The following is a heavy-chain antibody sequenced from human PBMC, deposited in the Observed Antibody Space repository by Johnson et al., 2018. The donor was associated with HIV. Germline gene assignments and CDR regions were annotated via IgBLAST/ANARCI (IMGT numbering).Heavy chain of an antibody. D-gene: IGHD1-26*01. J-gene: IGHJ3*02. CDR3: ARVRGGRENAFDI. Sequence: VQLVESGGGLVQPGGSLRLSCAASGFTFSSYWMSWVRQAPGKGLEWVANIKQDGSNKYYADSVKGRFTISRDNSKNTLYLQMNSLRVEDTAVYYCARVRGGRENAFDIWGQGTMVTVSS. V-gene: IGHV3-7*02. CDR1: GFTFSSYW. CDR2: IKQDGSNK.